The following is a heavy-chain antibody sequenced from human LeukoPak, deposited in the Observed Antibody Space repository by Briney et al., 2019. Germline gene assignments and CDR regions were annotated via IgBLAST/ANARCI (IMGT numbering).Heavy chain of an antibody. D-gene: IGHD6-19*01. CDR2: IYYSGST. V-gene: IGHV4-59*08. CDR1: GGFINSYY. CDR3: ARRKNSAWSTDAFDI. Sequence: PSETLSLTCTVSGGFINSYYWSWIRQPPGKGLEWVGYIYYSGSTSYNPSLKSRVTISVDTSKNQFSLKLNSVTAADTAVYYCARRKNSAWSTDAFDIWGQGTMVTVSS. J-gene: IGHJ3*02.